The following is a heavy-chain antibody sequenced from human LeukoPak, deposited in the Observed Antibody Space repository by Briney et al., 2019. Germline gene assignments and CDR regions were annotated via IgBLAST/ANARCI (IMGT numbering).Heavy chain of an antibody. CDR1: GGSPSGYF. J-gene: IGHJ5*02. CDR2: ISYSGNT. V-gene: IGHV4-59*01. Sequence: PSETLSLTCTVSGGSPSGYFWSWIRQPPGKGLEWIGYISYSGNTNHNPSLKSRVTISLDTSKNQFSLKVRSVTAADTAVYYCTREFGSAFDPWGQGTLVTVSS. D-gene: IGHD3-10*01. CDR3: TREFGSAFDP.